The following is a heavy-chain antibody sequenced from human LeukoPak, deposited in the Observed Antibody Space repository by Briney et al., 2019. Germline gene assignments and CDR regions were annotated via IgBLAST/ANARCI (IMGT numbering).Heavy chain of an antibody. J-gene: IGHJ4*02. V-gene: IGHV4-4*02. CDR2: IHHSGST. CDR3: ARVGYYDSSGYFVFDY. Sequence: SETLSLTCAVSGGSISSSNWWSWVRQPPGKGLEWIGEIHHSGSTNYNPSLKSLVTMAVDKSKNQFSLKLGSVTAADTAVYYCARVGYYDSSGYFVFDYWGQGTLVTVSS. CDR1: GGSISSSNW. D-gene: IGHD3-22*01.